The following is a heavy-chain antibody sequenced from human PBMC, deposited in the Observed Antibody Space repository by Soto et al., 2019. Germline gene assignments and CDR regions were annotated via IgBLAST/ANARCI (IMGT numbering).Heavy chain of an antibody. J-gene: IGHJ6*02. CDR3: TRDGVATIGEDYYGMDV. CDR2: IRSKAYGGTT. D-gene: IGHD5-12*01. CDR1: GFTFGDYA. V-gene: IGHV3-49*03. Sequence: GSLRLSCTASGFTFGDYAMSWFRQAPGKGLEWVGFIRSKAYGGTTEYAASVKGRFTISRDDSKSIAYLQMNSLKTEDTAVYYCTRDGVATIGEDYYGMDVWGQGTTVTVSS.